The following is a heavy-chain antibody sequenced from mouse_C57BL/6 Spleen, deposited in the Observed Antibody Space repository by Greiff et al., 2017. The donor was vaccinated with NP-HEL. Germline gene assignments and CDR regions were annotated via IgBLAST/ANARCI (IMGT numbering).Heavy chain of an antibody. CDR2: IRSKSSNYET. Sequence: EVKVVESGGGLVQPKGSLKLSCAASGFTFNTYAMHWVRQAPGKGLEWVARIRSKSSNYETYYADSVKDRFTLSKDESQSMRYLQMNNLRTEDTAMYFCVRESYYGNYWYFDVWGTGTTVTVSS. CDR3: VRESYYGNYWYFDV. J-gene: IGHJ1*03. D-gene: IGHD2-1*01. V-gene: IGHV10-3*01. CDR1: GFTFNTYA.